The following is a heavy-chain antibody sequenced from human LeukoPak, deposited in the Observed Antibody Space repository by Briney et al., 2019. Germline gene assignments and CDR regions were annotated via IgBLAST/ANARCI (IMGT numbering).Heavy chain of an antibody. V-gene: IGHV4-31*03. CDR2: IYYSGST. J-gene: IGHJ4*02. Sequence: SQTLSLTCTVSGGSISSGGYYWSWIRQHPGKGLEWIGYIYYSGSTYYNPSLKSRVTISVDTSKNQFSLRLSSVTAAETAVYYCARERGSSSYFYFDYWGQGTLVTVSS. CDR3: ARERGSSSYFYFDY. CDR1: GGSISSGGYY. D-gene: IGHD6-13*01.